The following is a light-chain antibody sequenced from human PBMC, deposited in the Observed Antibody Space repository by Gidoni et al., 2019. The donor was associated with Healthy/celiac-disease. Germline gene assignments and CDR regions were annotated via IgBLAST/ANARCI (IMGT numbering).Light chain of an antibody. V-gene: IGKV4-1*01. Sequence: DIVMTQSPDSLAVSLGGRATINCKSSQSILYSPNNKNSLAWYQQKPGQPPKLLIYWASTRASGVPDRFSGSGSGTDFTLTISSLQAEDVAVYYCQQYYSSPITFGQGTRLEIK. CDR2: WAS. J-gene: IGKJ5*01. CDR1: QSILYSPNNKNS. CDR3: QQYYSSPIT.